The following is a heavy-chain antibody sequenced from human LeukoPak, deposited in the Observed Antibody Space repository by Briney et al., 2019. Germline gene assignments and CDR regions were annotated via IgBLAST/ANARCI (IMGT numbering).Heavy chain of an antibody. V-gene: IGHV6-1*01. D-gene: IGHD5-24*01. J-gene: IGHJ4*02. CDR2: TYYNSKWYN. CDR1: GDRVSNNDGG. CDR3: ARGWLQSGFDY. Sequence: SQTLSLTCAISGDRVSNNDGGWNWIRQSPSRGLEWLGRTYYNSKWYNDYAVSVKSRMTINPDTSKNQFSLQLNSVTPEDTAVYYCARGWLQSGFDYWGQGSLVTVSS.